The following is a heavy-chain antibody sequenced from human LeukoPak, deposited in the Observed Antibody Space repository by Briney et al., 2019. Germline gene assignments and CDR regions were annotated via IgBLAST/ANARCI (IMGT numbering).Heavy chain of an antibody. CDR3: ARGPPGGQFDP. D-gene: IGHD3-10*01. CDR1: GGSISSYY. CDR2: IYYSGST. J-gene: IGHJ5*02. V-gene: IGHV4-59*01. Sequence: SETLSLTCTVSGGSISSYYWSWIRQPPGKGLEWIGYIYYSGSTNYNPSLKSRVTISVDTSKNQFPLKLSSVTAADTAVYYCARGPPGGQFDPWGQGTLVTVSS.